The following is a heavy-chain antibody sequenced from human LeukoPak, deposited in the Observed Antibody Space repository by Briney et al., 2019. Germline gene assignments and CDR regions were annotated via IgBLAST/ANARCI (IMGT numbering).Heavy chain of an antibody. J-gene: IGHJ6*03. V-gene: IGHV4-61*02. CDR1: GGSISSGSYY. CDR2: IYTSGST. CDR3: ARDKQLEHYYYYYMDV. D-gene: IGHD6-6*01. Sequence: SETPSLTCTVSGGSISSGSYYWSWIRQPAGKGLEWIGRIYTSGSTNYNPSLKSRVAISVDTSKNQFSLKLSSVTAADTAVYYCARDKQLEHYYYYYMDVWGKGTTVTVSS.